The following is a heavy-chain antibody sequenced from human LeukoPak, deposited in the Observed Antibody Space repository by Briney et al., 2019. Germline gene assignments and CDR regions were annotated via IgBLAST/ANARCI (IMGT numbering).Heavy chain of an antibody. V-gene: IGHV3-11*05. CDR3: ARDNGNKYYFDY. Sequence: GGSLRLSCAASGFMFSDYFMSWIRQARGKELEWISYISSNSKYTKYADSVKGRFTISRDNAKKSLYLQMNSLRAEDTAVYYCARDNGNKYYFDYWGQGTLVTVSS. CDR1: GFMFSDYF. CDR2: ISSNSKYT. D-gene: IGHD2-8*01. J-gene: IGHJ4*02.